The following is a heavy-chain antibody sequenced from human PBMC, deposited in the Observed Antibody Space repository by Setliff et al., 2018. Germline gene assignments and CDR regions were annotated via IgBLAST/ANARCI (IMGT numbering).Heavy chain of an antibody. Sequence: SETLSLTCTVSGASVSGNSYYWGWIRQPPGKGLGWIGSMYYGGGGSTYYNASLKSRVTISVDTSKNQFSLKLNSVTAADTAVYYCARAPRYFDPTGSYLDYWGQGTLVTVSS. D-gene: IGHD3-9*01. CDR3: ARAPRYFDPTGSYLDY. J-gene: IGHJ4*02. V-gene: IGHV4-39*07. CDR1: GASVSGNSYY. CDR2: MYYGGGGST.